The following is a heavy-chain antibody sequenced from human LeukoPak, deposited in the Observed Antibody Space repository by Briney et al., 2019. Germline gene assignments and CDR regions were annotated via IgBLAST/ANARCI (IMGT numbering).Heavy chain of an antibody. J-gene: IGHJ4*02. CDR3: ASSMAGFPTD. Sequence: SETLSLTCTVSGGSTSSYYWSWIRQPPGKGLEWIGYIYYSGSTNYNPSLKSRVTISVDTSKNQFSLKLSSVTAADTAVYYCASSMAGFPTDWGQGTLVTVSS. D-gene: IGHD5-24*01. CDR1: GGSTSSYY. CDR2: IYYSGST. V-gene: IGHV4-59*01.